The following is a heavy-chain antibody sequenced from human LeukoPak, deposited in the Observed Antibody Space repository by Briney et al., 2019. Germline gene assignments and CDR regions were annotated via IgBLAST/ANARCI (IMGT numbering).Heavy chain of an antibody. Sequence: GSLRLXCAASGFTFSSYAMSWVRQAGGKGMEWVSAISGSGASTYYADSVKGPFTISRDNSKNTLYLQMNSLRAEDTAVYYCAKDAVNSSWRRRPDYWGQGTLVTVSS. CDR1: GFTFSSYA. CDR3: AKDAVNSSWRRRPDY. V-gene: IGHV3-23*01. J-gene: IGHJ4*02. D-gene: IGHD6-13*01. CDR2: ISGSGAST.